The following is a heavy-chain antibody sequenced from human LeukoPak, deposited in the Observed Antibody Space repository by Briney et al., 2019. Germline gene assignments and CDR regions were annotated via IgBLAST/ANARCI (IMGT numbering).Heavy chain of an antibody. Sequence: GGSPRLSCSASGFTFSSYAMHWVRQAPGKGLQYVSAVASGGTTYYADAVKGRFTISRDNAKNSLHLQMNSLRAEDTAVYYCARGSGVQVWSSLDYWGQGTLVTVSS. CDR1: GFTFSSYA. J-gene: IGHJ4*02. CDR2: VASGGTT. CDR3: ARGSGVQVWSSLDY. V-gene: IGHV3-64*04. D-gene: IGHD5-18*01.